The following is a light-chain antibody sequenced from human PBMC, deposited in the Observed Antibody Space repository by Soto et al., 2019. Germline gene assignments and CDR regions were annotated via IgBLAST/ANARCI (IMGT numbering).Light chain of an antibody. CDR1: SSNIGSNP. J-gene: IGLJ3*02. CDR3: AAWDDSLKGWV. CDR2: RNK. Sequence: QSVLTQPPSASGTPGQRVTISCSGTSSNIGSNPVNWFQQSSGAAPKVLIYRNKERPSGVPGRFSGSKSGTSASLAISGLQSEDEADYYCAAWDDSLKGWVFGGGTKVTVL. V-gene: IGLV1-44*01.